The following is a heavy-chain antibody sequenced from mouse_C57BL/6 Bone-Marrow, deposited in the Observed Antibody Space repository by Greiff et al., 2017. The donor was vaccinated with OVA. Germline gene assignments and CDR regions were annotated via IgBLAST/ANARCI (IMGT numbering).Heavy chain of an antibody. J-gene: IGHJ3*01. D-gene: IGHD1-1*01. CDR2: IYPGNSDT. Sequence: EVQLQQSGTVLARPGASVKLSCKTSGYTFTSYWMHWVKQRPGQGLEWIGTIYPGNSDTSYNEKFKSKAKLTAVTSASTAYMELSSLTYEDSAVYDCTRARLLRKSWCAYWGQGTLVTVSA. V-gene: IGHV1-5*01. CDR3: TRARLLRKSWCAY. CDR1: GYTFTSYW.